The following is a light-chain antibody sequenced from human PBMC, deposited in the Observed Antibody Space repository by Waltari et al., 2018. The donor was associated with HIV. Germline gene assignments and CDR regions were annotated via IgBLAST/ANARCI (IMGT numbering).Light chain of an antibody. CDR3: AAWDDRLDGQGV. CDR2: NDN. J-gene: IGLJ3*02. V-gene: IGLV1-44*01. Sequence: QSVLTQPPSASGTPGQRVTISCSGTRSNIGTNTVNWYQIIPGTAPKLLIYNDNQRPSVVPDRFCGARAGTSASLAIRGLQSEDEADYYCAAWDDRLDGQGVFGGGTTLTVL. CDR1: RSNIGTNT.